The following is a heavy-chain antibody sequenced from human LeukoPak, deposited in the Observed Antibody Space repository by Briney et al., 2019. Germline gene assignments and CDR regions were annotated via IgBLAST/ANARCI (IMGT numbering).Heavy chain of an antibody. D-gene: IGHD6-13*01. V-gene: IGHV4-34*01. J-gene: IGHJ6*03. CDR1: GGSFSGYY. CDR3: ARVAAGTGDYYYYYMDV. Sequence: SETLSLTCAVYGGSFSGYYLSWLRQPPGKGLEWIGEINHSGSTNYNPSLKSRVTISVDTSKNQFSLKLSSVTAADTAVYYCARVAAGTGDYYYYYMDVWGKGTTVTISS. CDR2: INHSGST.